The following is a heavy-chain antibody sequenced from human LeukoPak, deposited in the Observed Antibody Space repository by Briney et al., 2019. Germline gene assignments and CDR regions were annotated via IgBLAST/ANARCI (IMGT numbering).Heavy chain of an antibody. V-gene: IGHV3-72*01. D-gene: IGHD3-3*01. CDR3: ARFPNYDFWSGYFPRGEQQYYYGMDV. CDR1: GFTLSDHY. CDR2: TRNKANSYTT. J-gene: IGHJ6*02. Sequence: GGSLRLSCAASGFTLSDHYMDWVRQAPGKGLEWVGRTRNKANSYTTEYDASVKGRFSISRDDSKNSMYLQMNSLKTEDTAVYYCARFPNYDFWSGYFPRGEQQYYYGMDVWGQGTTVTVSS.